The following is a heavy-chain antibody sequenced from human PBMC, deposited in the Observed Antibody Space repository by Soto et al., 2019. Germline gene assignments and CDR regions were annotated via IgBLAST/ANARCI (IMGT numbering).Heavy chain of an antibody. J-gene: IGHJ4*02. CDR2: ITLYNGNT. CDR3: ARFGYGGASYYFDY. CDR1: GYTFTCCS. Sequence: GASVKVSCKASGYTFTCCSLHWLQQAPGQGPERMRWITLYNGNTNYAKKFQGRVTITRDMSLRTAYIELSSLRSEDSAVYYWARFGYGGASYYFDYWGQGTLVTVSS. D-gene: IGHD4-17*01. V-gene: IGHV1-45*02.